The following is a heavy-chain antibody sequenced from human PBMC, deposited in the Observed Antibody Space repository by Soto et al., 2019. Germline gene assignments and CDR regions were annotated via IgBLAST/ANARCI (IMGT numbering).Heavy chain of an antibody. V-gene: IGHV1-2*04. D-gene: IGHD3-3*01. Sequence: ASVKVSCKASGYTFTGYYMHWVRQAPGQGLEWMGWINPNSGGTNYAQKFQGWVTMTRDTSISTAYMELSRLRSDDTAVYYCARDNGSETIFGLVIFDYWGQGTLVTVSS. CDR1: GYTFTGYY. CDR2: INPNSGGT. CDR3: ARDNGSETIFGLVIFDY. J-gene: IGHJ4*02.